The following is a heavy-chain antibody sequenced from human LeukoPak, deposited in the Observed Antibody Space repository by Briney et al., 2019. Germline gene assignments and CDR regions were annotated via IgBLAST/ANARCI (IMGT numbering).Heavy chain of an antibody. CDR2: ISSSSYI. CDR3: ARLYDSSYYFDY. CDR1: GFTFSSYS. D-gene: IGHD3-22*01. Sequence: GGSLRLSCAASGFTFSSYSMNWVRQAPGKGLEWVSSISSSSYISYADSVKGRFTISRGNAKNSLYLQMNSLRAEDTAVYYCARLYDSSYYFDYWGQGTLVTVSS. J-gene: IGHJ4*02. V-gene: IGHV3-21*01.